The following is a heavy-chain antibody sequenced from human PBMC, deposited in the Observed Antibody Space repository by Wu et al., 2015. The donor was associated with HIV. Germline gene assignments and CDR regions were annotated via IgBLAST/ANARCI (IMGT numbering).Heavy chain of an antibody. CDR1: GYTFTTYA. Sequence: QVQLVQSGGEVKKPGDSVKVSCKASGYTFTTYAISWVRQAPGQGLEWMGWISTYNGKTDYTQKVQGRVTLTTDTSTSTAYLDISSLRHDDTAIYYCMIYLHWANGYLKDHWGQGTQVTVSS. V-gene: IGHV1-18*01. CDR2: ISTYNGKT. CDR3: MIYLHWANGYLKDH. D-gene: IGHD3/OR15-3a*01. J-gene: IGHJ4*02.